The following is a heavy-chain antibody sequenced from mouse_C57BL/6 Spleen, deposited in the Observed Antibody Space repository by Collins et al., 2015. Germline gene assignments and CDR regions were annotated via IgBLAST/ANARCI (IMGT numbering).Heavy chain of an antibody. CDR2: IYPGSGST. Sequence: QVQLQQPGAELVKPGASVKMSCKASGYTFTSYWITWVKQRPGQGLEWIGDIYPGSGSTNYNEKFKSKAILTVGTSSSTAYMQLSSLTSEDSAVYYCARWSGSSFYYFDYWGQGTTLTVSS. D-gene: IGHD1-1*01. CDR3: ARWSGSSFYYFDY. V-gene: IGHV1-55*01. J-gene: IGHJ2*01. CDR1: GYTFTSYW.